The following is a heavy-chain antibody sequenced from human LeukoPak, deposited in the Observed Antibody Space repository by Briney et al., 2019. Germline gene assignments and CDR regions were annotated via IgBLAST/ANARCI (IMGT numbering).Heavy chain of an antibody. Sequence: GGSLRLSCAASGFTFSSYSMNWVRQAPGKGLEWVSYISSSSSYTNYADSVKGRFTISRDNAKNSLYLQMNSLRAEDTAVYYCARAVVPAAKYWYFDLWGRGTLVTVSS. CDR2: ISSSSSYT. CDR3: ARAVVPAAKYWYFDL. J-gene: IGHJ2*01. V-gene: IGHV3-21*05. D-gene: IGHD2-2*01. CDR1: GFTFSSYS.